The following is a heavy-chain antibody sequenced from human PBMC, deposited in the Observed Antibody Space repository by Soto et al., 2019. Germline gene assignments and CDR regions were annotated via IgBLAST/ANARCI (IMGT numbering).Heavy chain of an antibody. J-gene: IGHJ6*02. V-gene: IGHV1-69*13. CDR2: IIPIFGTA. CDR3: ARTARTIFGVVRYGMDV. Sequence: SVKVSCKASGGTFSSYAISWVRQAPGQGLEWMGGIIPIFGTANYAQKFQGRVTITADESTSTAYMELSSLRSEDTAVYYCARTARTIFGVVRYGMDVRGQGTTVTVSS. D-gene: IGHD3-3*01. CDR1: GGTFSSYA.